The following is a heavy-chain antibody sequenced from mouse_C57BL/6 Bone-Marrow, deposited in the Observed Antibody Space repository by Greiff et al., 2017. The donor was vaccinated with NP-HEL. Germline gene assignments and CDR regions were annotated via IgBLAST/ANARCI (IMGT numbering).Heavy chain of an antibody. J-gene: IGHJ3*01. Sequence: VQLKESGAELVRPGASVKLSCTASGFNIKDYYMHWVKQRPEQGLEWIGRLDPEDGDTEYAPKFQGKATMTEDTSSNTAYLQISSLTSEDTAVYYCTAYDSSSWFAYWGQGTLVTVSA. CDR3: TAYDSSSWFAY. V-gene: IGHV14-1*01. CDR1: GFNIKDYY. D-gene: IGHD1-1*01. CDR2: LDPEDGDT.